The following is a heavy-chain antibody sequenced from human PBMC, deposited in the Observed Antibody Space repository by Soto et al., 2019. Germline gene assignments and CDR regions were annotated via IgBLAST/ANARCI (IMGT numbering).Heavy chain of an antibody. CDR2: IRFYNDNT. CDR1: GYTFINHG. Sequence: QAQLVQSGAEVKKPGASVKVSCKASGYTFINHGISWVRQAPGQGLEWMGGIRFYNDNTNYAPKFQGRVTMTTDTSTRTAHMELRRLRSETTALYYCAKYNRVGCPYGMDVGAQGTTVTVSS. D-gene: IGHD6-6*01. V-gene: IGHV1-18*01. J-gene: IGHJ6*02. CDR3: AKYNRVGCPYGMDV.